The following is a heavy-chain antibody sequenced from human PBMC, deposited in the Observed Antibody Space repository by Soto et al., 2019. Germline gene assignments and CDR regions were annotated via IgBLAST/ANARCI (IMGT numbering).Heavy chain of an antibody. J-gene: IGHJ3*02. CDR1: GYTFTSYA. Sequence: ASVKVSCKASGYTFTSYAMHWVRQAPGQRLEWMGWINAGNGNTKYSQKFQGRVTITRDTSASTAYMELSSLRSDDTAIYYCARGRGQQMYDGFDIWGQGTTVTVS. D-gene: IGHD6-13*01. CDR3: ARGRGQQMYDGFDI. V-gene: IGHV1-3*01. CDR2: INAGNGNT.